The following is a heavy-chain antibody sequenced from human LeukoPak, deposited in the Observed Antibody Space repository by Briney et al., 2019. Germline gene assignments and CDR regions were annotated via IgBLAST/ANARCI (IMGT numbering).Heavy chain of an antibody. J-gene: IGHJ6*03. Sequence: GASVKVSCKASGYTFTSYGISWVRQAPGQGLEWMGWISAYNGNTNYAQKLQGRVTMTTDTSTSTAYMELRSLRSDDTAVYYCARDPAVADYYYYYMDVWDKGTTVTISS. D-gene: IGHD6-19*01. CDR1: GYTFTSYG. V-gene: IGHV1-18*01. CDR3: ARDPAVADYYYYYMDV. CDR2: ISAYNGNT.